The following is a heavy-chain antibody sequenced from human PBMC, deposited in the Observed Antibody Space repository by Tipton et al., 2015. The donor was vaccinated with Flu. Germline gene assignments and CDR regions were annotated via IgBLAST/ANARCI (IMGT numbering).Heavy chain of an antibody. D-gene: IGHD3-10*01. J-gene: IGHJ4*02. V-gene: IGHV3-7*01. CDR3: ARAVGGSGSY. CDR1: GFTFRNYA. CDR2: INQDGSVK. Sequence: SLRLSCAASGFTFRNYAMTWVRQAPGKGLEWVANINQDGSVKYYVDSVKGRFTISRDNAKNSLYLQMNSLRGDDSAVYYCARAVGGSGSYWGQGTLVTVSS.